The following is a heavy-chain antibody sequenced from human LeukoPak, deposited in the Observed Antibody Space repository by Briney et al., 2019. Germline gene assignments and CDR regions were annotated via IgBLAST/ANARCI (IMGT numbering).Heavy chain of an antibody. D-gene: IGHD3-10*01. CDR2: IYYSGST. J-gene: IGHJ4*02. Sequence: SETLSLTCTVSGGSIGSSSYSWGWIRQPPGKGLEWIGSIYYSGSTHYNPSLKSRVTISVDTSKNQFSLKLSSVTAADAAVYYCARRLWFGESYFDYWGQGTLVTVSS. CDR3: ARRLWFGESYFDY. CDR1: GGSIGSSSYS. V-gene: IGHV4-39*01.